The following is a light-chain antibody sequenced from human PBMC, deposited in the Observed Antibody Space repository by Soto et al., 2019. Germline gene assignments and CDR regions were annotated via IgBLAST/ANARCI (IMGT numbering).Light chain of an antibody. CDR3: NSYSSSSTYV. Sequence: QSALTQPPSVSGSPGQSVSISCNGTGSDVGSYNRVSWYQQPPGTAPKLMIYEVSNRPSGVPDRFSGSKSGNTASLTISGLEPEDEADYYCNSYSSSSTYVFGTGTKLTVL. V-gene: IGLV2-18*02. CDR2: EVS. CDR1: GSDVGSYNR. J-gene: IGLJ1*01.